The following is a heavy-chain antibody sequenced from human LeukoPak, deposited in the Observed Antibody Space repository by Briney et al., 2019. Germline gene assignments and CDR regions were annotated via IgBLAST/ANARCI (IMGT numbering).Heavy chain of an antibody. J-gene: IGHJ4*02. CDR2: ISSSSSYI. CDR1: GFTFSSYS. D-gene: IGHD3-3*01. Sequence: PGGSLRLSCAASGFTFSSYSMNWVRQAPGKGLEWVSSISSSSSYIYYADSVKGRFTISRDNAKNSLYLQMNSLRAEDTAVYYCAREDFWSGYPLYYFDCWGQGTLVTVSS. CDR3: AREDFWSGYPLYYFDC. V-gene: IGHV3-21*01.